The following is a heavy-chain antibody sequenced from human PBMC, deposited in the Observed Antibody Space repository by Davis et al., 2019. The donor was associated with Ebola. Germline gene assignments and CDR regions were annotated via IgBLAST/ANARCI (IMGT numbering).Heavy chain of an antibody. Sequence: GESLKISCAASGFTFSDYYMSWIRQAPGKGLEWVSYISSSSSYTNYADSVKGRFTISRDNSKNTLYLQMNSLRAEDTAVYYCARDHIVVVTATTFQNPYYYYYYGMDVWGQGTTVTVSS. J-gene: IGHJ6*02. CDR3: ARDHIVVVTATTFQNPYYYYYYGMDV. CDR2: ISSSSSYT. D-gene: IGHD2-21*02. V-gene: IGHV3-11*06. CDR1: GFTFSDYY.